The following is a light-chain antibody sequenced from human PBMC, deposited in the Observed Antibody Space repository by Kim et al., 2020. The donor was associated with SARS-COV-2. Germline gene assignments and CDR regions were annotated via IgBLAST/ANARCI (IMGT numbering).Light chain of an antibody. CDR3: QSYDSSLSVV. J-gene: IGLJ2*01. CDR2: GNS. CDR1: SSNIGACYD. Sequence: GQRVTTSCTGSSSNIGACYDVHWYQQLPGTAPKLLIYGNSKRPSGVPDRFSGSKSGTSASLAITGLQAEDEADYYCQSYDSSLSVVFGGGTQLTVL. V-gene: IGLV1-40*01.